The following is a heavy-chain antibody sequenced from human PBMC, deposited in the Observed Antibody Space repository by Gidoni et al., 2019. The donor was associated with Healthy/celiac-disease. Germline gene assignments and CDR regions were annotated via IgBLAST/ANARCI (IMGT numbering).Heavy chain of an antibody. D-gene: IGHD2-21*02. CDR2: IIPIFGTA. CDR3: ARDLVVVTAGGEYSYYYGMDV. J-gene: IGHJ6*02. Sequence: QVKRVQSGAEVKKPGSSVKVSCKASGGTFSSYASSWVRQAPGQGLEWMGGIIPIFGTANDAQKFQGRVTITAYESTSTAYMELSSLRSEDTAVYYCARDLVVVTAGGEYSYYYGMDVWGQGTTVTVSS. V-gene: IGHV1-69*01. CDR1: GGTFSSYA.